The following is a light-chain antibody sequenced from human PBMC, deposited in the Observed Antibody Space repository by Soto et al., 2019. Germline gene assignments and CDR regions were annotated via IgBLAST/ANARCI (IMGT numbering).Light chain of an antibody. CDR2: AAS. Sequence: DIQMTQSPSSLSASVGDRVTITCRASQSIRSNLNWYQQKPGKAPKLLIYAASSLQSGFPSRFSGSGFGTDFTLTISSLQPEDFATYYCQQSDNTPPLFTFGPGTKVDIK. CDR3: QQSDNTPPLFT. V-gene: IGKV1-39*01. J-gene: IGKJ3*01. CDR1: QSIRSN.